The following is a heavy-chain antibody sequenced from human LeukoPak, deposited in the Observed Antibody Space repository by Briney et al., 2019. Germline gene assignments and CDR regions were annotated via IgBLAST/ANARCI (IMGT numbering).Heavy chain of an antibody. J-gene: IGHJ4*02. Sequence: SETLSLTCAVSGYSISSGYYWGWIRQPPGKGLEWIGSIYHSGSTYYNESLKSRVNISVDRSKNQLYMKMSTVTAADTAVYYCARNSGSYDVDYWGQGTLVTASS. CDR1: GYSISSGYY. V-gene: IGHV4-38-2*01. CDR3: ARNSGSYDVDY. CDR2: IYHSGST. D-gene: IGHD1-26*01.